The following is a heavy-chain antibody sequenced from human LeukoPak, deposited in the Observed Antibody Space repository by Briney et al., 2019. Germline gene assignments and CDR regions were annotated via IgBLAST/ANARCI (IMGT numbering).Heavy chain of an antibody. V-gene: IGHV3-48*02. Sequence: PGGSLRLSCAASGFTFSDYSMNWVRQAPGKGLEWVSYIGSNSAVYYADSVKGRFTISRDNAKNSLSLQMNSLRYDDTAVYYCAREGYYGAFDIWGQGTMVTVSS. J-gene: IGHJ3*02. D-gene: IGHD3-10*01. CDR3: AREGYYGAFDI. CDR2: IGSNSAV. CDR1: GFTFSDYS.